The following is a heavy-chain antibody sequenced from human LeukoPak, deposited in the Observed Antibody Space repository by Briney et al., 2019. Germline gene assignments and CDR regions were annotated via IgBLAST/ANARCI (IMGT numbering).Heavy chain of an antibody. Sequence: GGSLRLSCAASGFTFGSYWMSWVRQAPGKGLEWVANMKHDGSEKYYVDSVKGRFTISRDNAKNSLYLQMNSLRAEDTAVFYCARDHWGPGDYWGQGTLVTVSS. CDR3: ARDHWGPGDY. CDR1: GFTFGSYW. CDR2: MKHDGSEK. D-gene: IGHD3-16*01. V-gene: IGHV3-7*01. J-gene: IGHJ4*02.